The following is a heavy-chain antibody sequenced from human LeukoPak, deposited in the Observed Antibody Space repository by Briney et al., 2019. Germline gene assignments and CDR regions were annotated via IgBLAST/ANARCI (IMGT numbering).Heavy chain of an antibody. CDR2: INAGNGNT. J-gene: IGHJ4*02. D-gene: IGHD3-3*01. CDR1: GYTFTSYA. CDR3: ARDFGDFWSGYYTGIVDY. V-gene: IGHV1-3*03. Sequence: ASVTVSCKASGYTFTSYAMHWLRQAPGQRLAGMGWINAGNGNTKYSQELQGRVTITRDTSASTAYMELSSLRSEDIAVYYCARDFGDFWSGYYTGIVDYWGQGALVTVSS.